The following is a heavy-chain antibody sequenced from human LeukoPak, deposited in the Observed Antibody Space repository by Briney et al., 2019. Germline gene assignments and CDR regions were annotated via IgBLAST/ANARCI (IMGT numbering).Heavy chain of an antibody. J-gene: IGHJ4*02. D-gene: IGHD3-22*01. CDR2: ISAYNGNT. CDR1: GYTFTSYG. CDR3: ARDRPYYYDSSGYYIPYYFDY. Sequence: GASVKVSCKASGYTFTSYGISWVRQAPGQGLEWIGWISAYNGNTNYAQKLQGRVTMTTDTSTSTAYMELRSLRSDDTAVYYCARDRPYYYDSSGYYIPYYFDYWGQGTLVTVSS. V-gene: IGHV1-18*01.